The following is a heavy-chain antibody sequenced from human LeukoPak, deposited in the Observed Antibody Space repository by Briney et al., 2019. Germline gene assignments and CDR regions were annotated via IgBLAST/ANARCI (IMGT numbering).Heavy chain of an antibody. CDR2: IYPNSGRT. V-gene: IGHV1-2*02. CDR3: ARGRSDYYLDS. D-gene: IGHD3-10*01. Sequence: GASVKVPCKASEYTLSVYHIHWVRLAPGQALEWMGWIYPNSGRTNYAQNFQGRVTMTRDTSISTAYMGLSRLRSDDTAVYFCARGRSDYYLDSWGQGTLVTVSS. J-gene: IGHJ4*02. CDR1: EYTLSVYH.